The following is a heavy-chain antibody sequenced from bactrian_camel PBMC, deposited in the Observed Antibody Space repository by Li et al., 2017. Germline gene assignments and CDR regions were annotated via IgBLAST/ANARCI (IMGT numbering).Heavy chain of an antibody. J-gene: IGHJ6*01. CDR1: GYTASRNC. CDR2: MNTLGTT. Sequence: VQLVESGGGSVQAGGSLRLSCAASGYTASRNCMAWFRQVPGQEREGLASMNTLGTTTYAASLKGRFTISKDNAENTLYLQMDNLKPEDSGMYYCAADLGPCQVRGRNLVPRPTTFGYWGQGTQVTVS. CDR3: AADLGPCQVRGRNLVPRPTTFGY. V-gene: IGHV3S26*01. D-gene: IGHD1*01.